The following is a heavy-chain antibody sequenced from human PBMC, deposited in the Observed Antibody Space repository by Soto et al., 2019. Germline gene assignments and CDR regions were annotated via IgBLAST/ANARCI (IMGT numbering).Heavy chain of an antibody. J-gene: IGHJ6*02. Sequence: SEALSLTCRGSGDCSDDADRWCGVHQALKKWWEWIGEIYHTGGGSFLPSLRGRITLSVDTSKNQLSLKLTSVTAADTAVYYCARAVYCTTANCWDDFHYYNIDVWGQGSAVT. V-gene: IGHV4-4*02. CDR1: GDCSDDADR. CDR3: ARAVYCTTANCWDDFHYYNIDV. D-gene: IGHD2-8*01. CDR2: IYHTGGG.